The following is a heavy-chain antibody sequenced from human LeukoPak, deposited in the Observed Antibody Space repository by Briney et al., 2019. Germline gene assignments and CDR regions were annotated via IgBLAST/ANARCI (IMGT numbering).Heavy chain of an antibody. J-gene: IGHJ4*02. CDR1: GYTFTSYY. V-gene: IGHV1-46*01. Sequence: ASVKVSCKASGYTFTSYYMHWVRQAPGQGLEWMGIINPSGGSTSYAQKFQGRVTITRNTSISTAYMELSSLRSEDTAVYYCARAGYDILTGYDPMLDYWGQGTLVTVSS. CDR3: ARAGYDILTGYDPMLDY. D-gene: IGHD3-9*01. CDR2: INPSGGST.